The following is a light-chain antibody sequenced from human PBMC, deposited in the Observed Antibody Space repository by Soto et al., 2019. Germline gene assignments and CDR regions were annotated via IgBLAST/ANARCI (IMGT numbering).Light chain of an antibody. CDR2: LNSDGSH. CDR3: QTWGTGIHVV. CDR1: SGHSNYA. J-gene: IGLJ2*01. Sequence: QTVVTQSPSASASPGASVKLTCTLSSGHSNYAIAWHQQQPEKGPRYLMKLNSDGSHSKGDGIPDRFSGSSSGAERYLTISSLQSEDEADYYCQTWGTGIHVVFGGGTKVTVL. V-gene: IGLV4-69*01.